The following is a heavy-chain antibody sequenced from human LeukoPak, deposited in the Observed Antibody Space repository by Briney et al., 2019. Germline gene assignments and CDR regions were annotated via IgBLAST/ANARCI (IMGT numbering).Heavy chain of an antibody. CDR1: GYTFTSYD. V-gene: IGHV1-8*03. D-gene: IGHD2-8*02. Sequence: VASVRVSCKASGYTFTSYDINWVRQAPGQGLEWMGWVNPNSGNTGYAQKFQGRVTITRNTSISTAYMELSSLRSEDTAVYYCARAGHYYYYMDVWGKGTTVTVSS. J-gene: IGHJ6*03. CDR2: VNPNSGNT. CDR3: ARAGHYYYYMDV.